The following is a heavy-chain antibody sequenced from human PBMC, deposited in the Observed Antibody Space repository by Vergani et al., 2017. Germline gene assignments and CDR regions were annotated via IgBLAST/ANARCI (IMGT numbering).Heavy chain of an antibody. CDR1: GYTFTSYG. J-gene: IGHJ4*02. D-gene: IGHD3-10*01. CDR3: ATGIRRRDWFGEFLFDY. CDR2: NSAYNGNT. V-gene: IGHV1-18*01. Sequence: QVQLVQSGAEVKKPGASVKVSCKASGYTFTSYGISWVRQAPGQGLEWMGWNSAYNGNTNYAQKLQGRVTMTTDTSTSTAYMVLRSLRSDDTAVYYCATGIRRRDWFGEFLFDYWGQGTLVTVSS.